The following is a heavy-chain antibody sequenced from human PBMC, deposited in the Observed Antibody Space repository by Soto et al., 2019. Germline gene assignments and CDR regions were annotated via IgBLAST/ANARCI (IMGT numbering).Heavy chain of an antibody. CDR1: GYTFTSYY. CDR3: ARGKGLCSGGSCYSEVFDY. CDR2: INPSGGST. D-gene: IGHD2-15*01. J-gene: IGHJ4*02. V-gene: IGHV1-46*01. Sequence: ASVKVSCKASGYTFTSYYMHWVRQAPGQGFEWMGIINPSGGSTSYAQKFQGRVTMTRDTSTSTVYMELSSLRSEDTAVYYCARGKGLCSGGSCYSEVFDYWGQGTLVTVSS.